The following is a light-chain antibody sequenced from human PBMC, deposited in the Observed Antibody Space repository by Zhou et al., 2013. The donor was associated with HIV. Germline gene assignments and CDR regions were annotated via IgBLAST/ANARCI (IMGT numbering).Light chain of an antibody. J-gene: IGKJ4*01. V-gene: IGKV1-27*01. CDR3: QNQSNWPPLT. CDR2: AAS. Sequence: DTQMTQSPSTLSASAGDTVTITCRASQGISNYLAWYQQKPGKVPKLLIYAASTLQSGVPSRFSGSGSGTDFTLTISSLEPEDFAMYYCQNQSNWPPLTFGGGTKVEIK. CDR1: QGISNY.